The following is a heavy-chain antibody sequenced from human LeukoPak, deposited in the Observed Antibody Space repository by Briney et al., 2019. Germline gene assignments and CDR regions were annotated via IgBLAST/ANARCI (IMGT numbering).Heavy chain of an antibody. CDR1: GGFMKSGSYY. V-gene: IGHV4-61*09. Sequence: SETLSLTCTVSGGFMKSGSYYWTWIRQPAGKGLEWIGHFYTSGHTNYNPSLKSRVTISVDTSKNQFSLKMNSVTAADTAVYYCARGLHGYSYGYVPWELYSYMDVWGKGTTVSISS. CDR3: ARGLHGYSYGYVPWELYSYMDV. D-gene: IGHD5-18*01. CDR2: FYTSGHT. J-gene: IGHJ6*03.